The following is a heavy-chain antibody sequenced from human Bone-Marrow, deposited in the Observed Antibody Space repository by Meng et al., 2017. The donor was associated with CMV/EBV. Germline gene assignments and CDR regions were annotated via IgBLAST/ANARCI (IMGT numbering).Heavy chain of an antibody. CDR2: INHSGST. D-gene: IGHD3-3*01. V-gene: IGHV4-34*01. J-gene: IGHJ4*02. CDR3: ARATGFAVGDI. Sequence: SETLSLTCAVYGGSFSGYYWSWIRQPPGKGLEWIGEINHSGSTYYNPSLKSRLNILLDTSKNQFSLNLRSVTAADTAVYSCARATGFAVGDIWGQGTLVTVSS. CDR1: GGSFSGYY.